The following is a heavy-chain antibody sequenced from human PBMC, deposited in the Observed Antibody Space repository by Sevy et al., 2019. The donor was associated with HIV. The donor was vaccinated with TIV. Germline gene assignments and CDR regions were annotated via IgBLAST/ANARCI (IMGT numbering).Heavy chain of an antibody. CDR1: GGSISSYY. V-gene: IGHV4-59*01. CDR3: ARDGIAAGVNVYYYGMDV. J-gene: IGHJ6*02. CDR2: IYYSGST. D-gene: IGHD6-13*01. Sequence: SETLSLTCTFSGGSISSYYWSWIRQPPGKGLEWIGYIYYSGSTNYNPSLKSRVTISVDTSKNQFSLKLSSVTAADTAVYYCARDGIAAGVNVYYYGMDVWGQGTTVTVSS.